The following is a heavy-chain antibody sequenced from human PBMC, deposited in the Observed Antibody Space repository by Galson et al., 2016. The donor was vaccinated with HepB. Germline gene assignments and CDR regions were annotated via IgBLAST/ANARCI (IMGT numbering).Heavy chain of an antibody. CDR1: GFIFSDYD. D-gene: IGHD2-2*01. J-gene: IGHJ4*01. Sequence: SLRLSCAASGFIFSDYDMHWVRQVTGKSLEWVSAIDSADDTFYPGSVKGRFTISRENAKNSLYLQMNGLRAGDTAVYYCARALLGGGAGGSDTVAVPSAMDHWGQGTLVTVSS. CDR2: IDSADDT. V-gene: IGHV3-13*01. CDR3: ARALLGGGAGGSDTVAVPSAMDH.